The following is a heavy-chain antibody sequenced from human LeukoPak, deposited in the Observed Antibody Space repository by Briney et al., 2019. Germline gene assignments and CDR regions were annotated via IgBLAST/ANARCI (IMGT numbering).Heavy chain of an antibody. CDR2: VGGTDGRT. J-gene: IGHJ4*02. CDR3: AKDGSYYFDY. Sequence: PGGSLRLSCAASGFTFSTYNMNWVRQAPGKGLEWVSAVGGTDGRTYYAAFVKGRFTIYRDNSKNTLYLQMNSLRAEDTAVYYCAKDGSYYFDYWGQGTLVTVPS. V-gene: IGHV3-23*01. CDR1: GFTFSTYN.